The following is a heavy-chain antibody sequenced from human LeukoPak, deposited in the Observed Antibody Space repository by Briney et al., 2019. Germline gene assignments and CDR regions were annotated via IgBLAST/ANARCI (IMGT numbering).Heavy chain of an antibody. CDR1: GGSISSYY. V-gene: IGHV4-59*01. D-gene: IGHD6-13*01. J-gene: IGHJ3*02. CDR3: ARVVSLSSSWYAPDVFDI. CDR2: IYYSGST. Sequence: SETLSLTCTVSGGSISSYYWSWIRQPPGKGLEWIGYIYYSGSTNYNPSLKSRVTISVDTSKDQFSLKLNSVTAADTAVYYCARVVSLSSSWYAPDVFDIGGQGTMATV.